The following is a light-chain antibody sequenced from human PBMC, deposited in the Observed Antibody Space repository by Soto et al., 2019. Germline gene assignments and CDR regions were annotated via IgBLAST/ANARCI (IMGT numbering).Light chain of an antibody. CDR2: DDN. V-gene: IGLV1-51*01. CDR3: GAWDDGLSAYV. J-gene: IGLJ1*01. CDR1: GSNVGNHY. Sequence: QSVLTQPPSVSAAPGQTVTISCAGSGSNVGNHYVSWYQQLPGTAPKLLIYDDNKRPSGIPDRFSGSKSATSATLGITGLQAGVEADYYCGAWDDGLSAYVFGPGTKLTVL.